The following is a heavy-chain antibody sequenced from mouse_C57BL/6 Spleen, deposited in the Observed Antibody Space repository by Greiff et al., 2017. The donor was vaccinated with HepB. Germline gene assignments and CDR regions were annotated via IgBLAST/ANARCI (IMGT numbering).Heavy chain of an antibody. D-gene: IGHD2-4*01. CDR2: IYPGSGNT. CDR3: ALIYYDYDGFAY. V-gene: IGHV1-76*01. Sequence: QVQLQQSGAELVRPGASVKLSCKASGYTFTDYYINWVKQRPGQGLEWIARIYPGSGNTYYNEKFKGKATLTAEKSSSTAYMQLSSLTSEYSAVYFCALIYYDYDGFAYWGQGTLVTVSA. J-gene: IGHJ3*01. CDR1: GYTFTDYY.